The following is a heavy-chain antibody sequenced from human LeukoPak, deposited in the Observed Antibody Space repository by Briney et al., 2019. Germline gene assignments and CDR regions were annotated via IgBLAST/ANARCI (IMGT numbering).Heavy chain of an antibody. CDR3: ARSLYYYDSSGYYPPNY. CDR1: GYSISSSYY. CDR2: IYYSGSI. J-gene: IGHJ4*02. D-gene: IGHD3-22*01. Sequence: SETLSLTCTVSGYSISSSYYWGWIRQPPGKGLEWIGSIYYSGSIYYNPSLKSRVTISVDTSKNQFSLKLSSVTAADTAVYYCARSLYYYDSSGYYPPNYWGQGTLVTVSS. V-gene: IGHV4-38-2*02.